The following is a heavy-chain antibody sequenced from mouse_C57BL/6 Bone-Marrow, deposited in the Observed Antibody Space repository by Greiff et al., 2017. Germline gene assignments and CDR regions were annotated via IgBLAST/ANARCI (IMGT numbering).Heavy chain of an antibody. J-gene: IGHJ4*01. Sequence: QVQLQQPGAELVKPGASVKMSCKASGYTFTSYWITWVKQRPGQGLEWIGDIYPGSGSTNYNEKFKSKATLTVATSSSTAYMQHSSLTSEDSADYDCARYKDYDGTYWGQGTSVTVSS. CDR1: GYTFTSYW. CDR2: IYPGSGST. V-gene: IGHV1-55*01. D-gene: IGHD2-4*01. CDR3: ARYKDYDGTY.